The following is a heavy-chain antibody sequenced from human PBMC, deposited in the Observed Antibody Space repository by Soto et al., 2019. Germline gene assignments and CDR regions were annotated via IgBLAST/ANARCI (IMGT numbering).Heavy chain of an antibody. CDR1: GYTFTGYY. J-gene: IGHJ6*02. D-gene: IGHD3-10*01. V-gene: IGHV1-2*04. Sequence: AASVKVSCKASGYTFTGYYMHWVRQAPGQGLEWMGWINPNSGGTNYAQKFQGWVTMTRDTSISTAYMELSRLRSDDTAVYYCARVWPLLLWFGGLRSAYYYYGMDVWGQGTTVTVSS. CDR3: ARVWPLLLWFGGLRSAYYYYGMDV. CDR2: INPNSGGT.